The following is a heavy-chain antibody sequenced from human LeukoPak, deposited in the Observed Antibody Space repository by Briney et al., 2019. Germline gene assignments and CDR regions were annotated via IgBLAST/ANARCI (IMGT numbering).Heavy chain of an antibody. CDR3: AKALAPMVRAAFDY. V-gene: IGHV3-30-3*01. D-gene: IGHD3-10*01. Sequence: PGGSLRLSCAAFGFIFSSYAMHWVRQAPGRGLEWVGVISSDGSIKYYADSVKGRFTISRDNSMNTLYLQMNSLRAEDTAVYYCAKALAPMVRAAFDYWGQGTLVTVSS. CDR2: ISSDGSIK. CDR1: GFIFSSYA. J-gene: IGHJ4*02.